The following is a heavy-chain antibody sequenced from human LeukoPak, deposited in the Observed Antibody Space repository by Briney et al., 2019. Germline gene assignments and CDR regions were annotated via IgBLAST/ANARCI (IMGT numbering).Heavy chain of an antibody. V-gene: IGHV3-23*01. D-gene: IGHD2-15*01. CDR3: AKGGVISATHFDYYISGMDV. CDR1: AFTLSSFV. CDR2: ISGSGAST. Sequence: GGSLRLSCAASAFTLSSFVMSWVRQAPGQGLEWVSAISGSGASTYFADSVKGRFTVSKDSSERTLFLHMNNLRAEDTATYYCAKGGVISATHFDYYISGMDVWGQGTTVTVSS. J-gene: IGHJ6*02.